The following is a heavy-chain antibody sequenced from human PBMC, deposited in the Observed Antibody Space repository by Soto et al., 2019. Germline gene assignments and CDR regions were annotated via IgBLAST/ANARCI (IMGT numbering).Heavy chain of an antibody. J-gene: IGHJ4*02. CDR1: GYTFTSYY. D-gene: IGHD4-17*01. V-gene: IGHV1-46*01. CDR2: INPSGGST. CDR3: ATMGTPVTGLYYFDY. Sequence: ASVKVSCKASGYTFTSYYMHWVRQAPGQGLEWMGIINPSGGSTSYAQKFQGRVTMTRDTSTSTDYMDLSSVTAADTAVYYCATMGTPVTGLYYFDYWGQGTLVTVSS.